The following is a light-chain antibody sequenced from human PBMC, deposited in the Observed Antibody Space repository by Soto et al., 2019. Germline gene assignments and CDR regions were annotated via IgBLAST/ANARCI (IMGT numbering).Light chain of an antibody. CDR3: QQYGRSPPWT. Sequence: EIVLTQSPATLSLSPGDRATLSCTASQSVDNFLAWYQQKPGQAPRLLIHGASTRAPGIPDRFSGSGSGTDFTLTISRLEPEDFAVYYCQQYGRSPPWTFGQGTKVDIK. CDR2: GAS. V-gene: IGKV3-20*01. J-gene: IGKJ1*01. CDR1: QSVDNF.